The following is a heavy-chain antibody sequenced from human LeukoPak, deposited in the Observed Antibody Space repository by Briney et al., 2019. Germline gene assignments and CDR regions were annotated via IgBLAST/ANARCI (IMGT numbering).Heavy chain of an antibody. CDR1: GFTFSIYW. J-gene: IGHJ4*02. Sequence: GGSLRLSCAASGFTFSIYWMSWVRQASGKGLEWVANMKQDETEKYYVDSVKGRFTISRDNAKNSLYLQMNSLRAEDTAVYYCASGAHYSSSWSYLDYWGQGALVTVSS. CDR3: ASGAHYSSSWSYLDY. D-gene: IGHD6-13*01. V-gene: IGHV3-7*01. CDR2: MKQDETEK.